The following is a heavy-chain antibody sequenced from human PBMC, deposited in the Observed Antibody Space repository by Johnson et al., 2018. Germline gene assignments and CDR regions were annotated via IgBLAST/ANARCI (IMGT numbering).Heavy chain of an antibody. CDR2: IYYSGST. J-gene: IGHJ3*02. CDR3: ARTGGSGSYVKI. CDR1: GGSISSYY. V-gene: IGHV4-59*01. Sequence: QVQLVQSGPGLVKPSETLALTCTVSGGSISSYYWSWIRQPPGKGLEWIGYIYYSGSTNYNPSLKSRVTISVDTSKNQFSLKLSTVTAADTAVSYCARTGGSGSYVKIWGQGTMVTVSS. D-gene: IGHD3-10*01.